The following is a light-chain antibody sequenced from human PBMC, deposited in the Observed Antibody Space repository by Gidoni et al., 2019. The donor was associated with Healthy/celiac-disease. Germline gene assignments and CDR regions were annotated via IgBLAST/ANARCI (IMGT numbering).Light chain of an antibody. CDR1: QSVSSSY. V-gene: IGKV3D-20*01. Sequence: EIVLTQSPATLSLSPGERATLSCGASQSVSSSYLAWYQQKPSLAPRLLIYDASSRATGIPDRFSGSGSGTDFTLTISSLEPEDFAVYYCQQYGSSPITFGQGTRLEIK. CDR2: DAS. J-gene: IGKJ5*01. CDR3: QQYGSSPIT.